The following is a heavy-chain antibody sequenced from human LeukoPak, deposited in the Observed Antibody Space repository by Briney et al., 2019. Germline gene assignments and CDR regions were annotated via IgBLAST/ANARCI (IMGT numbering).Heavy chain of an antibody. V-gene: IGHV4-61*01. J-gene: IGHJ4*02. Sequence: SETLSLTCTVSGGSISSSSYYWGWIRQPPGKGLEWIGYIYYTGSTNYNPSLKSRVTISVDTSKNQFSLKLSSVTAADTAVYYCARDRGDGYDYFWDYWGQGTLVTVSS. CDR2: IYYTGST. CDR1: GGSISSSSYY. D-gene: IGHD5-12*01. CDR3: ARDRGDGYDYFWDY.